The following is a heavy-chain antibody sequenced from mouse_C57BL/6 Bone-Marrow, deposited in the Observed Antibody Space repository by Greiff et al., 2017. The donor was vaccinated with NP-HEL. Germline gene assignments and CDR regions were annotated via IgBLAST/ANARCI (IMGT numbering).Heavy chain of an antibody. V-gene: IGHV5-12*01. Sequence: EVQVVESGGGLVQPGGSLKLSCAASGFTFSDYYMYWVRQTPEKRLEWVAYISNGGGSTYYPDTVKGRFTISRDNAKNTLYLQMSRLKSEDTAMYYCARVLLRYRYFDVWGTGTTVTVSS. CDR3: ARVLLRYRYFDV. CDR2: ISNGGGST. J-gene: IGHJ1*03. D-gene: IGHD1-1*01. CDR1: GFTFSDYY.